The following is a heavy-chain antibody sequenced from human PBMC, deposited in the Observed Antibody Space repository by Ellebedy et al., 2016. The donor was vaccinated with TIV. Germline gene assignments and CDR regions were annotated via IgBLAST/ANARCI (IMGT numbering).Heavy chain of an antibody. CDR3: ARGVSGTFSP. CDR2: ISPSSTTI. D-gene: IGHD1-26*01. Sequence: PGGSLRLSCAASGIPFSSYGMNWVRQAPGKGLEWVSYISPSSTTIYYADSVKGRSTISSDNANNSLYLQMNSLRAEDTAVYYCARGVSGTFSPWGQGTLVTVSS. CDR1: GIPFSSYG. J-gene: IGHJ5*02. V-gene: IGHV3-48*04.